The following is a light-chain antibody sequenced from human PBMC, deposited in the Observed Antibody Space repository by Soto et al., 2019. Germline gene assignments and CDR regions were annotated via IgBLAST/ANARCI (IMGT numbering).Light chain of an antibody. CDR3: SSYTRTIRGI. J-gene: IGLJ2*01. Sequence: QSALTQPASVSGSPGQSITISCTGTSSDLGDFNFVSWYQQHPGKAPKLVIYDVNNRPSGVSNRFSGSKSGNTSSLTISGLQAEDEATYYCSSYTRTIRGIFGGGTKLTVL. CDR2: DVN. V-gene: IGLV2-14*03. CDR1: SSDLGDFNF.